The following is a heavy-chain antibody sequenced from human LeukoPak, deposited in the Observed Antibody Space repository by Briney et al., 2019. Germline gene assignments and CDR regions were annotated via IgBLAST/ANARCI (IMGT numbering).Heavy chain of an antibody. V-gene: IGHV3-74*01. Sequence: GGSLRLSCAASGFIFSSYWMHWVRQAPGKGLVWVSRIHSDGSGTTYADSVKGRFTISRDNAKNTLYLQMTGLRAEDAAVYYCARGRSSSSWSDYWGQGTLVTVSS. J-gene: IGHJ4*02. CDR2: IHSDGSGT. CDR1: GFIFSSYW. CDR3: ARGRSSSSWSDY. D-gene: IGHD6-13*01.